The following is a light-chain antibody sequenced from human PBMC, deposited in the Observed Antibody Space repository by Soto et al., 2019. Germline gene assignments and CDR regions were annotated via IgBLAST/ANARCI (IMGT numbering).Light chain of an antibody. CDR3: QSYDSSLSAWA. CDR2: ANG. V-gene: IGLV1-40*01. J-gene: IGLJ7*01. Sequence: QSVLTQPPSVSGAPGQRVTISCTGSSSNIGAGFGVHWYQQLPGSAPKLLIYANGNRPSGVPDRFSVSKSDTSASLAITGLQAEDEADYYCQSYDSSLSAWAFGGGTQLTVL. CDR1: SSNIGAGFG.